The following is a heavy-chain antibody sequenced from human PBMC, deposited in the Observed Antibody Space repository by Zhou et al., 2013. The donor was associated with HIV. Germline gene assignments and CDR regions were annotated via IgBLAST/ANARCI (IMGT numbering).Heavy chain of an antibody. Sequence: QVQLQGSGPGLVKPSETLSLTCTVSGDSISDYYWSWIRQPAGKGLEWIGRIYLSGSTNYNPSLKSRVTMSVDTSKNQFSLKLSSVTAADTAVYYCARGGDYYSYGMDVWGQGTTVTVSS. CDR1: GDSISDYY. V-gene: IGHV4-4*07. CDR3: ARGGDYYSYGMDV. CDR2: IYLSGST. D-gene: IGHD3-16*01. J-gene: IGHJ6*02.